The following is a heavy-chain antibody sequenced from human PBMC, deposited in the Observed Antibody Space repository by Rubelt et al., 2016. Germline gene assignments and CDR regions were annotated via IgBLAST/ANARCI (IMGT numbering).Heavy chain of an antibody. Sequence: VQLVESGGGAVQPGGSLRLSCAASGFTFSSYGMHWVRQAPGKGLEWVSRINSDGSRPRWPDSVKGRFTTSGGNAKNTLYLQMNSLRAGEMAVYYCARVYGSGSSFYYYYGMDVWGQGTTVTVSS. CDR2: INSDGSRP. CDR1: GFTFSSYG. D-gene: IGHD3-10*01. J-gene: IGHJ6*02. CDR3: ARVYGSGSSFYYYYGMDV. V-gene: IGHV3-74*02.